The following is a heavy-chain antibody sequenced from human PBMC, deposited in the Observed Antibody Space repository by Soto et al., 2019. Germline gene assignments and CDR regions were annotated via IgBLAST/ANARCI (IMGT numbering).Heavy chain of an antibody. Sequence: EVELEESGGGLVQPGGSLRLSCAASGVTLSDFWVHWVRQVPGKGLMWVSRISSEGSSSSYADSVKGRFTISRDNSKKTVFLQMNSLGVEDSGVYYCTRGDKSNLLPHFDYWGQGTLVTVSS. D-gene: IGHD2-2*01. J-gene: IGHJ4*02. CDR1: GVTLSDFW. V-gene: IGHV3-74*01. CDR3: TRGDKSNLLPHFDY. CDR2: ISSEGSSS.